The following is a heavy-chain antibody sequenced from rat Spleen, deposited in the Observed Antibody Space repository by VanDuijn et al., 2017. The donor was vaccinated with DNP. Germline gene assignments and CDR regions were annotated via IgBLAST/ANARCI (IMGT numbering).Heavy chain of an antibody. CDR3: TTSDWYFDF. CDR1: GFTFSNYG. V-gene: IGHV5-20*01. J-gene: IGHJ1*01. CDR2: SSYYCCST. Sequence: EVQLVESGGGLVQPGRSMKLSCAASGFTFSNYGMAWVRQAPKKGLEWVAYSSYYCCSTYYRDSVKGRFTISRDNAKSTLYLQMDSLRSEDTATSYCTTSDWYFDFWGPGTMVTVSS.